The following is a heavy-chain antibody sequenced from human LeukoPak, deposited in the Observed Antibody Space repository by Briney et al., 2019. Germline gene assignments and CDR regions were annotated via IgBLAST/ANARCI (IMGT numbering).Heavy chain of an antibody. CDR1: GFTFSSYA. Sequence: GGSLGLSCAASGFTFSSYAMSWVRQAPGKGLEWVSAISGSGGSTYYADSVKGRFTISGDNSKNTLYLQMNSLRAEDTAVYYCAKGRIVVVVAAPIDYWGQGTLVTVSS. V-gene: IGHV3-23*01. CDR2: ISGSGGST. D-gene: IGHD2-15*01. J-gene: IGHJ4*02. CDR3: AKGRIVVVVAAPIDY.